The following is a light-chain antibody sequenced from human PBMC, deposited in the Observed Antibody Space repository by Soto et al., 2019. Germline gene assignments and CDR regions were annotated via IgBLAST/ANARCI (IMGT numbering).Light chain of an antibody. CDR3: QSYDSSLRRV. V-gene: IGLV1-40*01. CDR2: DHS. CDR1: SSNIGAGYV. J-gene: IGLJ2*01. Sequence: QYVLTQPPSVSGAPGQRGTISCTGSSSNIGAGYVVHWYQQLPGTAPKLLICDHSNRPSGVPDRFSGSKSGTSASLAITGLQAEDEADYYCQSYDSSLRRVFGGGTKLTVL.